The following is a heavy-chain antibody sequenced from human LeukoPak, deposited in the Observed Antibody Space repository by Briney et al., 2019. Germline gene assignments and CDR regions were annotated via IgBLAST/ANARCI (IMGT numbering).Heavy chain of an antibody. Sequence: NPSETLSLTCTVSGVPMSTYYWTWIRQPPGKGLEWIGYISYSGGTTYNPSLRGRVTISKDTPKNQFSLRLTSVTAADTAVYFCARGGTGDLDYWGQGTLVTVSS. CDR3: ARGGTGDLDY. J-gene: IGHJ4*02. V-gene: IGHV4-59*01. CDR1: GVPMSTYY. D-gene: IGHD3-10*01. CDR2: ISYSGGT.